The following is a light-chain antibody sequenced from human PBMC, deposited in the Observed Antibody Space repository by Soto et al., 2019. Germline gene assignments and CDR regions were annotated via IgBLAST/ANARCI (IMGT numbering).Light chain of an antibody. J-gene: IGLJ7*01. CDR3: QSSDGRKAV. CDR2: ENN. V-gene: IGLV6-57*04. Sequence: NFMLTQPHSVSESPGKTVTISCTRSTGSIASNYVQWHQQRPGSAPTTVMFENNQRPSGVPDRFSGSIDSSSNSASLTISGLKPEDEVDYYCQSSDGRKAVFGGGTQLTVL. CDR1: TGSIASNY.